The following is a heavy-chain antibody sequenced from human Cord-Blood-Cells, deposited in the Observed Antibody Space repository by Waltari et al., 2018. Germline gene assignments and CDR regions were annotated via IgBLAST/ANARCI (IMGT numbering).Heavy chain of an antibody. CDR3: AKGRGNWGWDAFDI. J-gene: IGHJ3*02. V-gene: IGHV3-9*03. Sequence: EVQLVESGGGLVQPGRSLRLSCAASGFTFDDYAMHWVRQAPGKGLEWVSGISWNSGSIGYADSVKGRFTISRDNAKNSLYLQMNSLRAEDMALYYCAKGRGNWGWDAFDIWGQGTMVTVSS. CDR1: GFTFDDYA. CDR2: ISWNSGSI. D-gene: IGHD7-27*01.